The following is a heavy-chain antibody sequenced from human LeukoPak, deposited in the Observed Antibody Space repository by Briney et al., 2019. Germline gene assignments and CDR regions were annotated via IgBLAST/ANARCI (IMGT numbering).Heavy chain of an antibody. J-gene: IGHJ6*03. D-gene: IGHD2-2*01. CDR2: IIPIFGTA. CDR1: GYTFTGYY. V-gene: IGHV1-69*13. CDR3: ASGVVVPAATYYYYYYMDV. Sequence: SVKVSCKASGYTFTGYYMHWVRQAPGQGLEWMGGIIPIFGTANYAQKFQGRVTITADESTSTAYMELSSLRSEDTAVYYCASGVVVPAATYYYYYYMDVWGKGTTVTISS.